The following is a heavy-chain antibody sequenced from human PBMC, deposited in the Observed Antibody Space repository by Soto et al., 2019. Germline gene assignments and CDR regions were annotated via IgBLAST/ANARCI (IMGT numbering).Heavy chain of an antibody. CDR3: ARDRFDSSYYLSY. CDR2: IRSSGRTI. Sequence: EVQLVESGGGLVQPGGSLRLSCAASGFTFSSYDMTWVRQAPGKGLEWVSDIRSSGRTIYYADSVKGRFTISRDNAKHSLYLQMNSLRDEDTAVYYCARDRFDSSYYLSYWGQGTLVTVSS. J-gene: IGHJ4*02. V-gene: IGHV3-48*02. D-gene: IGHD3-22*01. CDR1: GFTFSSYD.